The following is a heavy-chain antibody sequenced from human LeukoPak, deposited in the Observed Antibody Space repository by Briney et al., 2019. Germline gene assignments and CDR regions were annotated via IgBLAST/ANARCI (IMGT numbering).Heavy chain of an antibody. D-gene: IGHD2-15*01. CDR2: ISSSSSYI. CDR1: GFTFSSYS. CDR3: AREAGGYCSGGSCSDTGGFDP. V-gene: IGHV3-21*01. Sequence: PGGSLRLSCAASGFTFSSYSMNWVRQATGKGLEWVSSISSSSSYIYYADSVKGRFTISRDNAKNSLYLQMNSLRAEDTAVYYCAREAGGYCSGGSCSDTGGFDPWGQGTLVTVSS. J-gene: IGHJ5*02.